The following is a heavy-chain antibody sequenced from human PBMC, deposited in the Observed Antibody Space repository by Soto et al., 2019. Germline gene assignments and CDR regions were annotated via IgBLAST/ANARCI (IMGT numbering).Heavy chain of an antibody. J-gene: IGHJ6*02. V-gene: IGHV4-31*03. CDR2: IYYSGST. Sequence: SETLSLTCTVSGGSISSGGYYWSWIRQHPGKGLEWIGYIYYSGSTYYNPSLKSRVTISVDTSKNQFSLKLSSVTAAATAVYYCARAPLQGSGSQNLYYYYYGMDVWGQGTPVTVSS. CDR3: ARAPLQGSGSQNLYYYYYGMDV. CDR1: GGSISSGGYY. D-gene: IGHD3-10*01.